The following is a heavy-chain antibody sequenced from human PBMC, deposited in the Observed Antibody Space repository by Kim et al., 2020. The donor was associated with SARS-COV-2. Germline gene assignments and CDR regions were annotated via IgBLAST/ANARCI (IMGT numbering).Heavy chain of an antibody. CDR3: ARGRYSSSWYGGAFDI. Sequence: SETLSLTCAVYGGSFSGYYWSWIRQPPGKGLEWIGEINHSGSTNYNPSLKSRVTISVDTSKNQFSLKLSSVTAADTAVYYCARGRYSSSWYGGAFDIWGQGTMVTVSS. D-gene: IGHD6-13*01. V-gene: IGHV4-34*01. J-gene: IGHJ3*02. CDR1: GGSFSGYY. CDR2: INHSGST.